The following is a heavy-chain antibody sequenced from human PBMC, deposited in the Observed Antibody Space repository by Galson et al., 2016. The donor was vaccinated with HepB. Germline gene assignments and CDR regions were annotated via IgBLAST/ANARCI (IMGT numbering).Heavy chain of an antibody. J-gene: IGHJ4*02. D-gene: IGHD3-10*01. V-gene: IGHV4-59*04. Sequence: LRLSCAASGFTFSSYAMTWIRQPPGKGLDWIGSIYYSGTTYYNPSLKRRVTMSVDTSKNQFSLKLNSVTAADTAVYYCATMGSSPGGFDSWGQGTLVTVSS. CDR2: IYYSGTT. CDR3: ATMGSSPGGFDS. CDR1: GFTFSSYAM.